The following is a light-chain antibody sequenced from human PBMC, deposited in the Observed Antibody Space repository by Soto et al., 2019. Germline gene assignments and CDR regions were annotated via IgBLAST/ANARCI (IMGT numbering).Light chain of an antibody. CDR3: QQYDDYPWT. CDR2: DAF. J-gene: IGKJ1*01. CDR1: QGIAIW. V-gene: IGKV1-5*01. Sequence: IQMPQAPSTLSASVGDRVRISRRASQGIAIWLSWYQQKPGKAPNLIIYDAFNLKSGVPSRFSGSGSGTEFTLTISSLQSDDFATYYCQQYDDYPWTFGQGAKVDI.